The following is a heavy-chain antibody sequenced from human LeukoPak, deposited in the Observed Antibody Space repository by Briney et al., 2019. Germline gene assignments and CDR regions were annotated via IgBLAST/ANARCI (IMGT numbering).Heavy chain of an antibody. V-gene: IGHV3-21*01. Sequence: KPGGSLRLSCAASGFTFSSYSMNWVRQAPGKGLEWVSSISSSSSYIYYTDSVKGRFTISRDNAKNSLYLQMNSLRAEDTAVYYCARRVSVDGYEWFDYWGQGTLVTVSS. CDR3: ARRVSVDGYEWFDY. D-gene: IGHD5-24*01. CDR2: ISSSSSYI. J-gene: IGHJ4*02. CDR1: GFTFSSYS.